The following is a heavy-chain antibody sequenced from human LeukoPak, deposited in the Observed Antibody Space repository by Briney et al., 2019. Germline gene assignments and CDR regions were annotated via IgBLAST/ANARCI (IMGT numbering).Heavy chain of an antibody. D-gene: IGHD3-3*01. Sequence: ASVKVSCKASGYTFTGYYMHWVRQAPGQGLEWMGWINPNSGGTNYAQKFQGRVTMTRDTSISTAYMELSRLRSDDTAVYYCARVGEYYDFWSGFLNWFDPWGQGTLVTVSS. CDR3: ARVGEYYDFWSGFLNWFDP. V-gene: IGHV1-2*02. CDR1: GYTFTGYY. CDR2: INPNSGGT. J-gene: IGHJ5*02.